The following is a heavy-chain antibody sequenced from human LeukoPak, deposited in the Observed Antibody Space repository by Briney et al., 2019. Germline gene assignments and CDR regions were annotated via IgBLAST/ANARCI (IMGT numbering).Heavy chain of an antibody. CDR3: ARGTFGVSNFDY. Sequence: SETLSLTCTVSGGSISSGGYYWSWIRQHPGKGLEWIGYMYYSGSTYYNPSLKSRVTISVDTSKNQFSLKLSSVTAADTAVYYCARGTFGVSNFDYWGQGTLVTVSS. CDR1: GGSISSGGYY. V-gene: IGHV4-31*03. J-gene: IGHJ4*02. CDR2: MYYSGST. D-gene: IGHD3-3*01.